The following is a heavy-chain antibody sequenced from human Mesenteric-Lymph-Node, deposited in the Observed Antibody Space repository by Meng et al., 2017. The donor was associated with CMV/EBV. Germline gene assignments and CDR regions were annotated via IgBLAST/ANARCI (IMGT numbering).Heavy chain of an antibody. CDR2: ISWDGGST. Sequence: GESLKISCAASGFTFDDYTMHWVRQAPGKGLEWVSLISWDGGSTYYADSVKGRFTISRDNSKNSLYLQMNSLRTEDTALYYCAKDSILEYCSSTSCYTGAIQHWGQGTLVTVSS. D-gene: IGHD2-2*02. V-gene: IGHV3-43*01. J-gene: IGHJ1*01. CDR1: GFTFDDYT. CDR3: AKDSILEYCSSTSCYTGAIQH.